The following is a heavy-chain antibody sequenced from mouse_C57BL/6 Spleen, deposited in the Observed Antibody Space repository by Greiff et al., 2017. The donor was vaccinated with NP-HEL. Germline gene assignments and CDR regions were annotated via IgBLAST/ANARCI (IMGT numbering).Heavy chain of an antibody. CDR2: ISDGGSYT. Sequence: EVQGVESGGGLVKPGGSLKLSCAASGFTFSSYAMSWVRQTPEKRLEWVATISDGGSYTYYPDNVKGRFTISRDNAKNNLYLQMSHLKSEDTAMYYCARDQDYDGDAMDYWGQGTSVTVSS. D-gene: IGHD2-4*01. V-gene: IGHV5-4*01. CDR3: ARDQDYDGDAMDY. CDR1: GFTFSSYA. J-gene: IGHJ4*01.